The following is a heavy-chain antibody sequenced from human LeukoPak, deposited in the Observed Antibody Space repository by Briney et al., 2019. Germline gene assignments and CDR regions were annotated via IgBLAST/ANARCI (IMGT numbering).Heavy chain of an antibody. J-gene: IGHJ5*02. CDR2: INNSGST. D-gene: IGHD6-13*01. CDR1: GGSISSYY. Sequence: SETLSLTCTVSGGSISSYYWSWIRQPPGKGLEWIGEINNSGSTNYNPSLKSRVTISVDTSKNQFSLKLSSVTAADTAVYYCARKTVPFRAAASGWFDPWGQGTLVTVSS. CDR3: ARKTVPFRAAASGWFDP. V-gene: IGHV4-34*01.